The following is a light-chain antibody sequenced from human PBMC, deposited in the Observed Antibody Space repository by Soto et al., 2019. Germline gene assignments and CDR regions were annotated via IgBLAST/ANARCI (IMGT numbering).Light chain of an antibody. CDR2: DAS. CDR1: QGISSA. Sequence: AIPLTQSPSSLSASVGDRVTITCRASQGISSALAWYQQKPGKAPKLLIYDASTLGSGVPSRFSGSGSGTHFTLTISSLQPEDFGSYYCQQFNSHPFTFGPGTKVYIK. J-gene: IGKJ3*01. CDR3: QQFNSHPFT. V-gene: IGKV1-13*02.